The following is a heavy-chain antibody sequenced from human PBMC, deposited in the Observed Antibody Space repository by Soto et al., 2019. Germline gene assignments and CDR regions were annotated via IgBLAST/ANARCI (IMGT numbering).Heavy chain of an antibody. J-gene: IGHJ4*02. V-gene: IGHV3-7*01. Sequence: PGGSLRLSCAASGFTFSSYWMSWVRQAPGKGLEWVANIKQDGSEKYYVDSVKGRFTISRDNAKNSLYLQMNSLRAEDTAVYYCARDREYCSGGSCYVHIYWGQGTLVTVSS. D-gene: IGHD2-15*01. CDR3: ARDREYCSGGSCYVHIY. CDR1: GFTFSSYW. CDR2: IKQDGSEK.